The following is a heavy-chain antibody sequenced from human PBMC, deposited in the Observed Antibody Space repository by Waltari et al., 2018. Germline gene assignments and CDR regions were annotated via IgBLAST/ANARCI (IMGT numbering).Heavy chain of an antibody. V-gene: IGHV1-69*01. CDR3: VRDRDCNNDDCYALFDY. Sequence: QVQLVQSGAEVKRPGSSVKVSCSASGSTFSTYALGWVRQAPGLGLEWMGGILLTSGTGEDAQKVQGGVTVTADESTSTAFMELSSLRSEDTAKYYCVRDRDCNNDDCYALFDYWGQGTQITVSS. J-gene: IGHJ4*02. CDR2: ILLTSGTG. D-gene: IGHD3-16*01. CDR1: GSTFSTYA.